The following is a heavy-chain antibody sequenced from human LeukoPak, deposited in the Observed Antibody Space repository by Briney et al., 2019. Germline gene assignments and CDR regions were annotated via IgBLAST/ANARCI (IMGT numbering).Heavy chain of an antibody. CDR3: AKAPYDFWSGYSSGYYYYMDV. CDR2: ISGSGRTT. CDR1: GFTFSNHA. Sequence: GGSLRLSCAASGFTFSNHAMSWVRQTPGKGLQWVSVISGSGRTTEYADSVKGRFTISRDNSKNTLYLQMNSLRAEDTAVYYCAKAPYDFWSGYSSGYYYYMDVWGKGTTVTVSS. D-gene: IGHD3-3*01. V-gene: IGHV3-23*01. J-gene: IGHJ6*03.